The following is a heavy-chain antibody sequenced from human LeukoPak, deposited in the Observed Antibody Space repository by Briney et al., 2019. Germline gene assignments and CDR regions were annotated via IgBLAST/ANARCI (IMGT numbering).Heavy chain of an antibody. CDR3: ARVGNGDFTWFNP. CDR2: ISSDGTNK. D-gene: IGHD2-21*01. J-gene: IGHJ5*02. CDR1: GFTFRNYA. V-gene: IGHV3-30-3*01. Sequence: PWGSLRLSCAASGFTFRNYAIHWVRQAPGKGLEWVAVISSDGTNKNYADSVKGRFTISRDKAKNTVYLQVNSLRSEDTAVYYCARVGNGDFTWFNPWGQGTLVSVSS.